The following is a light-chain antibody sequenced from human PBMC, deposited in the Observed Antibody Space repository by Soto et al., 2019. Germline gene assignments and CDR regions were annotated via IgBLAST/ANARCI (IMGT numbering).Light chain of an antibody. CDR2: EVT. CDR3: SSFTSSTTLYV. Sequence: QSALTQPASVSGSPGQSITISCTGTSSDIGGYNYVSWYHQHPGKVPKLIIFEVTTRPSGVSNRFSGSKSGNTASLTISGLQADDEADYYCSSFTSSTTLYVFGTGTKLTVL. CDR1: SSDIGGYNY. V-gene: IGLV2-14*01. J-gene: IGLJ1*01.